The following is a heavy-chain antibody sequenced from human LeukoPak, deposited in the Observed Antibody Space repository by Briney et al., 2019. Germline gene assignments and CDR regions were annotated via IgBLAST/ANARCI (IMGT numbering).Heavy chain of an antibody. V-gene: IGHV1-2*02. CDR2: VNPNSGGT. J-gene: IGHJ3*02. CDR1: GYTFTDYS. Sequence: ASVKVSCKASGYTFTDYSIHWVRQAPGQGLEWMGWVNPNSGGTDYTQKFQGRVTMTRDTSISTAYMELSRLSSDDTAVYYCARSDGYGLVGIWGQGTMVTVSS. D-gene: IGHD3-10*01. CDR3: ARSDGYGLVGI.